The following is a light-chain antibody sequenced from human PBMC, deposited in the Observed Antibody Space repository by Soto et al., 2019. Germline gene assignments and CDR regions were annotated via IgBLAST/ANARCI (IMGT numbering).Light chain of an antibody. CDR3: LHHGSSLWT. CDR1: QSVSSSY. J-gene: IGKJ1*01. Sequence: EIVLTQSACTLSWSAGERATLSWRASQSVSSSYLAWYQQKHGQAPRLLIYGASSRATGIPDRFSGSGYGTDFNLTISRLETEDFAMYYCLHHGSSLWTFGQGTKVDIK. V-gene: IGKV3-20*01. CDR2: GAS.